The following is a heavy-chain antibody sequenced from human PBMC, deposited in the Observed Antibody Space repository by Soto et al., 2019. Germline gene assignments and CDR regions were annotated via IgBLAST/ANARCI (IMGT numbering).Heavy chain of an antibody. D-gene: IGHD6-19*01. Sequence: QVKLQESGPGLGKPPEPLSLTCTVSGGSVSSGSYYGGWFRRPPGKGLGWIGYIYYSGSTNYNPSLKSRVTISVDTSKNQFSLKLSSVTAADTAVYYCARGIEGWYQGRYYYGMDVWGQGTTVTVSS. V-gene: IGHV4-61*01. J-gene: IGHJ6*02. CDR1: GGSVSSGSYY. CDR3: ARGIEGWYQGRYYYGMDV. CDR2: IYYSGST.